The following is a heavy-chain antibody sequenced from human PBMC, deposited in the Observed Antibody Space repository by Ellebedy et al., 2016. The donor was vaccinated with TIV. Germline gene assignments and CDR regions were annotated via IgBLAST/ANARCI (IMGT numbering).Heavy chain of an antibody. CDR2: IYQDGSVQ. J-gene: IGHJ5*02. Sequence: GESLKISCAASGFSFRSYWMSWVRQAPGKSLEWVANIYQDGSVQYYLDSVKGRFTISRDNAINSLFLQMNSLRAGDTAVYYCARRGSYGDYAVQINSWFDPWGQGTLVTVSS. CDR3: ARRGSYGDYAVQINSWFDP. D-gene: IGHD4-17*01. CDR1: GFSFRSYW. V-gene: IGHV3-7*01.